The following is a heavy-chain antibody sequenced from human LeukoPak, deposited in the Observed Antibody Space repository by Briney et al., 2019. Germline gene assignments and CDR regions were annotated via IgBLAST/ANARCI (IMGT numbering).Heavy chain of an antibody. J-gene: IGHJ4*02. CDR1: GGSISSSSYY. D-gene: IGHD6-13*01. V-gene: IGHV4-39*07. CDR2: IYYSGST. CDR3: ARESYSSSQAFGY. Sequence: PSETLSLTCTVSGGSISSSSYYWGWIRQPPGKGLEWIGSIYYSGSTYYNPSLKSRVTISVDTSKNQFSLKLSSVTAADTAVYYCARESYSSSQAFGYWGQGTLVTVSS.